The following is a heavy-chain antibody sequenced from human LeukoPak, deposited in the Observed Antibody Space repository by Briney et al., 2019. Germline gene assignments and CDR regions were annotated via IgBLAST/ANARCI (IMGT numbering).Heavy chain of an antibody. CDR3: ARAPSFPGEVVVTAPGAFDI. V-gene: IGHV4-59*01. Sequence: PSETLSLTCTVSGGSISSYYWSWIRQPPGKGLEWIGYIYYSGSTNYNPSLKSRVTISVDTSKNQFSLKLSSVTAADTAVYYCARAPSFPGEVVVTAPGAFDIWGQGTMVTVSS. CDR2: IYYSGST. CDR1: GGSISSYY. J-gene: IGHJ3*02. D-gene: IGHD2-21*02.